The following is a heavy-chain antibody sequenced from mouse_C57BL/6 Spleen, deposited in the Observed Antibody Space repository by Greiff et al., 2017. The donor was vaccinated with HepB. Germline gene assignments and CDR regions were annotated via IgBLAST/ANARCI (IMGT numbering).Heavy chain of an antibody. J-gene: IGHJ3*01. D-gene: IGHD2-3*01. CDR1: GFTFSSYA. CDR3: ARGIYDGYPFAY. CDR2: FRDGGSYT. Sequence: DVQLVESGGGLVKPGGSRKLSCAASGFTFSSYAMSWVRQTPEKRLEWVATFRDGGSYTYYPDNVKCRFTISRDNAKNNLYLHMSHLKSEDTAMYYCARGIYDGYPFAYWDQGTLVTVSA. V-gene: IGHV5-4*01.